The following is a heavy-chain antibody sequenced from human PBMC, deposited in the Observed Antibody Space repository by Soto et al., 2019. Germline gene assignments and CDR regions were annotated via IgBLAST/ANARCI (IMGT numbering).Heavy chain of an antibody. CDR2: ISANDVGT. Sequence: EVQLLESGGGVVQPGGSLRLSCEASGFTLRNYAMTWIRQAPGKGLEWVSLISANDVGTYYAESVKTRFTISTDQSRNTGYLQMDSLRADYTAIYYCAKAKNDYNWDNRPPFDYWGQGTLVTVSS. V-gene: IGHV3-23*01. CDR1: GFTLRNYA. D-gene: IGHD1-20*01. J-gene: IGHJ4*02. CDR3: AKAKNDYNWDNRPPFDY.